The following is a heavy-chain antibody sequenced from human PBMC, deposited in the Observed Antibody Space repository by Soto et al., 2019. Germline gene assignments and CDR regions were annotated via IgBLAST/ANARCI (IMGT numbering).Heavy chain of an antibody. Sequence: ASVKVSFKVSGYTLTELSMHWVRQAPGKGLEWMGGLDPEDDETIYAQKFQGRVTMTEDTSTDTAYMELSSLRSEDTAVYYCATANYYDSSGYYPPLDYWGQGTLVTVSS. V-gene: IGHV1-24*01. J-gene: IGHJ4*02. D-gene: IGHD3-22*01. CDR2: LDPEDDET. CDR3: ATANYYDSSGYYPPLDY. CDR1: GYTLTELS.